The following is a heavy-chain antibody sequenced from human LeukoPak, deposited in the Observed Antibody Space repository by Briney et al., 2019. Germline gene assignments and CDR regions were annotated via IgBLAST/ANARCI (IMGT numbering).Heavy chain of an antibody. CDR1: GYTFTGYY. D-gene: IGHD3-22*01. Sequence: ASVKVSCKASGYTFTGYYIHWVRQAPGQGLEWMGWINPNSGDTNFAQQFQGGVTMTSDTSISTAYMELSRLRSDDTAVYYCASSRRYYYDTSGPDAFDIWGQGTMVTVSS. CDR3: ASSRRYYYDTSGPDAFDI. V-gene: IGHV1-2*02. J-gene: IGHJ3*02. CDR2: INPNSGDT.